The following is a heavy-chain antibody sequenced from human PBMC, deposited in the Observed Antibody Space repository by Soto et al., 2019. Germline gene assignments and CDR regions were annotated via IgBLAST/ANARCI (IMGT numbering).Heavy chain of an antibody. J-gene: IGHJ6*02. CDR2: IYSGGST. CDR3: ARAPLRYCSGGSCSPYYGMDV. D-gene: IGHD2-15*01. Sequence: EVQLVESGGGLIQPGGSLRLSCAASGFTVISNYMSWVRQAPGKGLEWVSVIYSGGSTYYADSVKGRFTISRDNSKNTLYLQMNSLRAEDTAVYYCARAPLRYCSGGSCSPYYGMDVWGQGTTVTVSS. CDR1: GFTVISNY. V-gene: IGHV3-53*01.